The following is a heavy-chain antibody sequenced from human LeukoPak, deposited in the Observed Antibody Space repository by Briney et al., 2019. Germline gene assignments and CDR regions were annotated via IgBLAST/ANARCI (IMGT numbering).Heavy chain of an antibody. D-gene: IGHD4-17*01. CDR1: GFTFSSYA. CDR2: ISGSGGST. CDR3: AKTTVTILGGPKYHFDY. V-gene: IGHV3-23*01. J-gene: IGHJ4*02. Sequence: PGGSLRLSCAASGFTFSSYAMSWVRQAPGKGLEWVSAISGSGGSTYYADSVKGRFTISRDNSKNTLYLQMNSLRAEDTAVYYCAKTTVTILGGPKYHFDYWGQGTLVTVSS.